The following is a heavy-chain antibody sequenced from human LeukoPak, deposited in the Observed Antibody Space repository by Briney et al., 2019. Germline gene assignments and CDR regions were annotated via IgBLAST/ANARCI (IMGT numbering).Heavy chain of an antibody. J-gene: IGHJ4*02. CDR3: ARGGSNRPLDH. CDR1: GGSISSSNW. CDR2: TYYSGSA. V-gene: IGHV4-28*03. Sequence: PSETLSLTCAVSGGSISSSNWWSWIRQPPGKGLEWIGYTYYSGSANYNPSLKSRVTMSVDTSKNQLSLRLSSVTAADTAVYYCARGGSNRPLDHWGQGTLVTVSS. D-gene: IGHD3-16*02.